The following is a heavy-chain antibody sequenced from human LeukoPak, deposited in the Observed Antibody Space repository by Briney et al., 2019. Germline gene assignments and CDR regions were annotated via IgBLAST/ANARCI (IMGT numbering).Heavy chain of an antibody. D-gene: IGHD6-19*01. Sequence: SQTLSLTCAISGDSVSSNTAAWNWIRQSPSRGLEWLGRTYYRSKWYYDYAVSLKSRMTIYPDTSKNQFSLQLNSVTPEDTAVYYCATSTPSDWYPFDYWGQGTLVTVSS. V-gene: IGHV6-1*01. J-gene: IGHJ4*02. CDR2: TYYRSKWYY. CDR3: ATSTPSDWYPFDY. CDR1: GDSVSSNTAA.